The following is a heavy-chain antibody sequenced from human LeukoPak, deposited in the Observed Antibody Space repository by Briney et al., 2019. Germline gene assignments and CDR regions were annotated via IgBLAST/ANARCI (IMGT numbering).Heavy chain of an antibody. J-gene: IGHJ4*02. CDR1: GFTFSTYA. Sequence: PGGSLRLSCATSGFTFSTYAMNWVRQAPGKGLVWVSRINHDGSSTNYADSVKGRFTISRDNAKNTLYLQMTSLRAEDTAVYYCARAGIVRPRPDYWGQGTLVTVSS. V-gene: IGHV3-74*01. CDR2: INHDGSST. CDR3: ARAGIVRPRPDY. D-gene: IGHD1-14*01.